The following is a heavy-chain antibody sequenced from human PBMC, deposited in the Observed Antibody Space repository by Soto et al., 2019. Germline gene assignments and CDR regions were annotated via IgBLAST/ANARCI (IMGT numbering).Heavy chain of an antibody. CDR2: ISHDGTKT. CDR1: GFNFGAYG. CDR3: AKDLRDGYTTCSRCYGVDV. D-gene: IGHD5-18*01. J-gene: IGHJ6*02. V-gene: IGHV3-30*18. Sequence: QVQLVESGGGVVQPGTSLRLACEASGFNFGAYGMHWVRQAPGKGLEWVAVISHDGTKTYYSDSVKGRFTVSRDNSKNMLYVQMVSLRPDDTAVYSCAKDLRDGYTTCSRCYGVDVWGQGTTVTVSS.